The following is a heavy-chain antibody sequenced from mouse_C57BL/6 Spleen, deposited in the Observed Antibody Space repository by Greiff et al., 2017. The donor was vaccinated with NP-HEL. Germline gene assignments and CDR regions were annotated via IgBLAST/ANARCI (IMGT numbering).Heavy chain of an antibody. CDR1: GYTFTSYT. J-gene: IGHJ3*01. Sequence: VQLQQSGAELARPGASVKMSCKASGYTFTSYTMHWVKQRPGQGLEWIGYINPSSGYTKYNQKFKDKATLTADKSSSTAYMQLSSLTSEDSAVYYCAAGGDVSFAYWGQGTLVTVSA. D-gene: IGHD3-3*01. CDR2: INPSSGYT. V-gene: IGHV1-4*01. CDR3: AAGGDVSFAY.